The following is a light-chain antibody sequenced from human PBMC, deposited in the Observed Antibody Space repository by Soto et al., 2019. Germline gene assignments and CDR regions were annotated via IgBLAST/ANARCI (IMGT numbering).Light chain of an antibody. V-gene: IGKV1-5*03. CDR2: KAS. CDR1: QRISNW. CDR3: QQYDSHSQT. Sequence: DIQMTQSPSTLSASVGDRVTITCRASQRISNWLAWYQQKPGKAPKLLIYKASSLESGVPSRFSGSGSGTEFPLTISSLQPDDFATYYCQQYDSHSQTFGQGTTLEI. J-gene: IGKJ2*01.